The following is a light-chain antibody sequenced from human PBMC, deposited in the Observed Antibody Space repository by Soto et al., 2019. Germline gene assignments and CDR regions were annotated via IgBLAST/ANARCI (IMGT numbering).Light chain of an antibody. CDR3: QHYGNSPLT. CDR1: QSVSSSQ. J-gene: IGKJ5*01. CDR2: GAS. V-gene: IGKV3-20*01. Sequence: IVLTQSPGTLSLSPGERATLSCRATQSVSSSQLAWYQQKPGQAPRLLVYGASSRATGIPERFSGSVSETDFTLSISRLEPEDFAVYYCQHYGNSPLTFGQGTRLEIK.